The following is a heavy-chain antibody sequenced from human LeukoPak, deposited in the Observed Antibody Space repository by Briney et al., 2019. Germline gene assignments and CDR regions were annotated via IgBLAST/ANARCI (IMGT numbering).Heavy chain of an antibody. CDR2: FIPIFGTA. CDR1: GGTFSRYA. V-gene: IGHV1-69*05. D-gene: IGHD6-13*01. Sequence: GAPVKASCKASGGTFSRYAIRWGRQAPGPGVGGRGGFIPIFGTANYAQKLQGRVTITTDESTSIAYMELSSLRSEDTAGYCCARGAAAAGTESHFQHWGQGTLVTVSS. J-gene: IGHJ1*01. CDR3: ARGAAAAGTESHFQH.